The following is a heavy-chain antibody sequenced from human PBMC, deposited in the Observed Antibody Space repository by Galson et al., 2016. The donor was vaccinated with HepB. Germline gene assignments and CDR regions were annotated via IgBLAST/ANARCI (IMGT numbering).Heavy chain of an antibody. CDR1: GFTLSNSA. CDR2: ISGSGVNA. D-gene: IGHD5-24*01. V-gene: IGHV3-23*01. Sequence: SLRLSCAASGFTLSNSAMSWVRQAPGKGLEWVSAISGSGVNAHYADSMKGRFTISRDNSKNTLYLQMNSLRAEDTAVYYCARAPLEMATIQRGYFDYWGQGTLVTVSS. CDR3: ARAPLEMATIQRGYFDY. J-gene: IGHJ4*02.